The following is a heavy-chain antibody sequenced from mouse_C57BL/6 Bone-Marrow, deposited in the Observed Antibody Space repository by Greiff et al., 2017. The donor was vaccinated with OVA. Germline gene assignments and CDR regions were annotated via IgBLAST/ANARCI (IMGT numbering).Heavy chain of an antibody. CDR1: GFTFSSYG. J-gene: IGHJ3*01. CDR3: ARRDYYGPVAY. V-gene: IGHV5-6*01. D-gene: IGHD1-1*01. CDR2: ISSGGSYT. Sequence: VQLKESGGDLVKPGGSLKLSCAASGFTFSSYGMSWVRQTPDKRLEWVATISSGGSYTYYPDSVKGRFTISRDNAKNTLYLQMSSLKSEDTAMYYCARRDYYGPVAYWGQGTLVTVSA.